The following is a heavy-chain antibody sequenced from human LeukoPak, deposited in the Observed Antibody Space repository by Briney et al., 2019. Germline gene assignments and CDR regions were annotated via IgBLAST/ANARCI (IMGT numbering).Heavy chain of an antibody. Sequence: ASVKVSCKASGYTFTSYDINWVRQATGQGLEWMGWMNPNSGNTGYAQKFQGRVTMTRNTSISTAYMELSSLRSEDTAVYYCARARVVVPAAPVDYWGQGTLVTVSS. J-gene: IGHJ4*02. V-gene: IGHV1-8*01. D-gene: IGHD2-2*01. CDR3: ARARVVVPAAPVDY. CDR1: GYTFTSYD. CDR2: MNPNSGNT.